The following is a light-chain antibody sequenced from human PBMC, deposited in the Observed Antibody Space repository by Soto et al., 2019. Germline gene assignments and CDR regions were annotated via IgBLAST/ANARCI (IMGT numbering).Light chain of an antibody. CDR3: QSYDSSLSVYVV. V-gene: IGLV1-40*01. Sequence: QSVLTQPPSVSGAPGQRVTISCTGSSSNIGAGYDVHWYQQLPGTAPKLLIYGNSNRPSGVPERFSGSKSGTSASLAITGRQAEDESDYYCQSYDSSLSVYVVFGGGTKLTVL. CDR1: SSNIGAGYD. CDR2: GNS. J-gene: IGLJ2*01.